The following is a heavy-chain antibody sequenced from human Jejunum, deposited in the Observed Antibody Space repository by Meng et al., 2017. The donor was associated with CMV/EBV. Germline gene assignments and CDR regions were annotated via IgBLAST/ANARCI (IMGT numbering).Heavy chain of an antibody. D-gene: IGHD6-19*01. CDR2: IRSKANSYAT. Sequence: SGFTFSDSAMHWVRQASGKGLEWVGRIRSKANSYATAYAASVKGRFAISRDDSKNTAYLQMNSLKTEDTAVYYCARRGEAVANMPIDYWGQGALVTVSS. V-gene: IGHV3-73*01. CDR3: ARRGEAVANMPIDY. CDR1: GFTFSDSA. J-gene: IGHJ4*02.